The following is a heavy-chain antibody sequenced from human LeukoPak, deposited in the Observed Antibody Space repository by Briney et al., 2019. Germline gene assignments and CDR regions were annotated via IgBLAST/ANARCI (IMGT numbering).Heavy chain of an antibody. V-gene: IGHV3-11*01. J-gene: IGHJ6*03. CDR1: GFTFGDCY. D-gene: IGHD2-2*01. Sequence: PGGSLRLSGAASGFTFGDCYVSGIRQGPGQGLEWVSYITVSGSTIYYADSVKGRFTISRDYAKNSLYLQMNSLRAEDTAVYYCARDRGIVGVPPTTAYYMDVWGKGTTVTVSS. CDR3: ARDRGIVGVPPTTAYYMDV. CDR2: ITVSGSTI.